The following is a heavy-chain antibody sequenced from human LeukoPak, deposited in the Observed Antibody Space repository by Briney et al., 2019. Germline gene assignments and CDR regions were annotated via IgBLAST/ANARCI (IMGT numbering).Heavy chain of an antibody. CDR3: ARGALSVGPVDY. CDR2: IYSGGST. CDR1: GFTVGSNY. D-gene: IGHD1-26*01. Sequence: GGSLRLSCAASGFTVGSNYMSWVRQAPGKGLEWVSVIYSGGSTYYADSVKGRFTISRDNSKNTLYLQMNSLRAEDTAVYYCARGALSVGPVDYWGQGTLVTVSS. J-gene: IGHJ4*02. V-gene: IGHV3-66*01.